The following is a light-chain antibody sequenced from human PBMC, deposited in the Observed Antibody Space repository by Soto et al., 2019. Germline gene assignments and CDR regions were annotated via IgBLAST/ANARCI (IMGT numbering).Light chain of an antibody. CDR3: QQYDDYPWT. J-gene: IGKJ1*01. CDR2: RAS. Sequence: DIQVTPPPSSLSASVRDRLTITCQASQDITNSINFSQQKPGKAPKLLIYRASSLESGAPSRFSGTGSGTEFTLTISSLQPDDFATYYCQQYDDYPWTFGQGTMVDIK. V-gene: IGKV1-5*03. CDR1: QDITNS.